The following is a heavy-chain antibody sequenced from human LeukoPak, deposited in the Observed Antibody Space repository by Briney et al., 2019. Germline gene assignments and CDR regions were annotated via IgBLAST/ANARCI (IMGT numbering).Heavy chain of an antibody. J-gene: IGHJ4*02. V-gene: IGHV1-46*01. CDR1: GYIFTTYY. Sequence: ASVKVSCKASGYIFTTYYVHWVRQAPGQELEWVGIINPSGGSRTYAQKFQGRVTMTRDTSTSTVYMELSSLTSEDTAVYYCARGVTLTTRPEIWAGDYWGQGTLVTVPS. D-gene: IGHD6-6*01. CDR3: ARGVTLTTRPEIWAGDY. CDR2: INPSGGSR.